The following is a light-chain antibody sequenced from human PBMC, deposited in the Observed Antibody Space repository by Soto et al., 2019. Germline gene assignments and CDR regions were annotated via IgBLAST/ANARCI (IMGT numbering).Light chain of an antibody. CDR2: DAS. CDR3: QQRGT. J-gene: IGKJ2*01. V-gene: IGKV3-11*01. Sequence: EIVLTQSPATLSLSPGERATLSCRASQSVSSYLAWYQQKPGQAPRLLIYDASNRATGIPARFSGSGFGTDFTLTISSLEPEDFAVYYCQQRGTFGQGTKLEIK. CDR1: QSVSSY.